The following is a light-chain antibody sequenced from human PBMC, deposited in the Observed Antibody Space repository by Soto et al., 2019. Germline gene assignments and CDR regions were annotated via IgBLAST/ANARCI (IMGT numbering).Light chain of an antibody. J-gene: IGKJ1*01. CDR3: QHYNSYSEA. CDR2: KAS. V-gene: IGKV1-5*03. CDR1: QSISSW. Sequence: DIQMTQTPSTLSASVGDRVTITCRASQSISSWLAWYQQKPGKAPKLLIYKASTLKSGVPSRFSGSGSGTEFTLTISSLQPDDFATYYCQHYNSYSEALARGTKVDI.